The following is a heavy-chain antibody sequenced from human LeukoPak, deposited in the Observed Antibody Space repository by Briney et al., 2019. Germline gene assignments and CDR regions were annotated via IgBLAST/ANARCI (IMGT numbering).Heavy chain of an antibody. J-gene: IGHJ4*02. CDR3: AARGYSSGWCYFDY. CDR2: INHSGST. V-gene: IGHV4-34*01. Sequence: SSETLSLTCAVYGGSFSGYYWSWIRQPPGKGLEWIGEINHSGSTNYNPSLKSRVTISVDTSKNQSSLKLSSVTAADTAVYYCAARGYSSGWCYFDYWGQGTLVTVSS. CDR1: GGSFSGYY. D-gene: IGHD6-19*01.